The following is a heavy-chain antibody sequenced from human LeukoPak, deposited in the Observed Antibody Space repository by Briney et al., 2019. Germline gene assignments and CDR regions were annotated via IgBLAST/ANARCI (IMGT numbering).Heavy chain of an antibody. CDR1: GFTFSSYS. D-gene: IGHD6-19*01. Sequence: GGSLRLSCAASGFTFSSYSMNWVRQAPGKGLEWASYISSSSSTIYCADSVKGRFTISRDNAKNSLYLQMNSLRDEDTAVYYCARRGVAGTPNYYYGMDVWGQGTTVTVSS. CDR3: ARRGVAGTPNYYYGMDV. V-gene: IGHV3-48*02. J-gene: IGHJ6*02. CDR2: ISSSSSTI.